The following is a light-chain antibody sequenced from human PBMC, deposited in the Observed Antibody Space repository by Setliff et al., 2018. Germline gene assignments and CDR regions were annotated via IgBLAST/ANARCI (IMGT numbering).Light chain of an antibody. CDR2: DVS. V-gene: IGLV2-14*01. J-gene: IGLJ2*01. CDR3: VSFTSTHTLL. Sequence: QSALAQPASVSGSPGQSITISCTGTSSDVGAYNYVSWYQQHPGKAPKLMISDVSKRPSGVPDRFSGSKSGTTASLTISGLQAEDEADYYCVSFTSTHTLLFGGGTKVTVL. CDR1: SSDVGAYNY.